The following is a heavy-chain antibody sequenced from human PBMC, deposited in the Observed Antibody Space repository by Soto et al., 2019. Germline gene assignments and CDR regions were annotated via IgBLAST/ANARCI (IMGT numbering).Heavy chain of an antibody. V-gene: IGHV1-69*13. D-gene: IGHD6-13*01. CDR2: IIPIFGTA. CDR3: ARESAAAGTKWFDP. J-gene: IGHJ5*02. CDR1: GGTFSSYA. Sequence: SVKVSCKASGGTFSSYAISWVRQAPGQGLEWMGGIIPIFGTANYAQKFQGRVTITADESTSTAYMELSRLRSEDTAVYYCARESAAAGTKWFDPWGQGTLVTVSS.